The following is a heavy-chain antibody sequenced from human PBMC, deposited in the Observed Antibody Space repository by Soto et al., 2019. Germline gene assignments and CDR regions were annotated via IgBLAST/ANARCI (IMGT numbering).Heavy chain of an antibody. D-gene: IGHD4-17*01. CDR2: MNPNRGNT. V-gene: IGHV1-8*01. Sequence: QVQLVQSGAEVKKPGASVKVSCKASGYTFTSYDINWVRQATGQGLEWMGLMNPNRGNTGYAQKCQGRVTMTRNTAIRTAYMELTSLRSEDTAVYYCARTLYGDNVDYWGQGTLVTVSS. CDR1: GYTFTSYD. CDR3: ARTLYGDNVDY. J-gene: IGHJ4*02.